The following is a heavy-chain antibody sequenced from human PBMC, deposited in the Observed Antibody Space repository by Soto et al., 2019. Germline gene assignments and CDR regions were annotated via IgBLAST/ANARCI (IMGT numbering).Heavy chain of an antibody. CDR2: IYPSGSF. D-gene: IGHD3-3*01. J-gene: IGHJ6*02. V-gene: IGHV4-4*02. CDR3: AKYLREWSGPSTYGMDV. Sequence: SETLSLTCAVSGGSISSNNWWSWVRQPPGKGLEWIGEIYPSGSFNYNPSLKSRVTISLDKSNNQFSLTLSSVTAADTAVYYCAKYLREWSGPSTYGMDVWAQGTTVTVSS. CDR1: GGSISSNNW.